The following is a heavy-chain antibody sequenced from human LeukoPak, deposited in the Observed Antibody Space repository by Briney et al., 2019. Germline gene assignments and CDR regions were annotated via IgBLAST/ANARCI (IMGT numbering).Heavy chain of an antibody. CDR1: GGSINSYH. D-gene: IGHD6-19*01. J-gene: IGHJ4*02. Sequence: SETLSLTCTVSGGSINSYHWSWIRQSPGKGLECIGYIYYSGSTYYNPSLTSRVTISVDTSKNQFSLRLSSVTAADPAVYYCARHGSRAVAGYFDYWGQGTLVTASS. V-gene: IGHV4-59*08. CDR3: ARHGSRAVAGYFDY. CDR2: IYYSGST.